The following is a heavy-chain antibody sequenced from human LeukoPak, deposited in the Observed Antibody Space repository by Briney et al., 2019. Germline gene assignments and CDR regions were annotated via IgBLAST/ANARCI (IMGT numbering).Heavy chain of an antibody. D-gene: IGHD1-26*01. CDR1: GFTFSSYA. J-gene: IGHJ4*02. V-gene: IGHV3-30-3*01. Sequence: PGGSLRLSCAASGFTFSSYAVHWVRQAPGKGLEWVAVISYDGSNKYYADSMKGRFTISRDNSKSTLYLQMNSLGSEDTAVYYCARDGALSSYYQYFDYWGQGTLVTVSS. CDR3: ARDGALSSYYQYFDY. CDR2: ISYDGSNK.